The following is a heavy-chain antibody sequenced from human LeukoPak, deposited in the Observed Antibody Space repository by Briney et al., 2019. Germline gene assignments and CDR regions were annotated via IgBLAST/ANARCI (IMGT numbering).Heavy chain of an antibody. CDR3: AISYYDTSGPFDY. Sequence: PGGSLTLSCAAAGFTFSNYNMNWVRQAPGKGLEWVSSISRSRTYIYYADSVKGRFTISRDNAKNSLYLQMNSLRAEDTAVYYCAISYYDTSGPFDYWGQGTLVTVSS. CDR1: GFTFSNYN. J-gene: IGHJ4*02. CDR2: ISRSRTYI. D-gene: IGHD3-22*01. V-gene: IGHV3-21*01.